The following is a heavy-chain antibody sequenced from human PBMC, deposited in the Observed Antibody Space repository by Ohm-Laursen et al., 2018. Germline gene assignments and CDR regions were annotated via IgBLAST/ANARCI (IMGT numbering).Heavy chain of an antibody. CDR3: ASISSWYRGVDY. J-gene: IGHJ4*02. V-gene: IGHV4-59*07. D-gene: IGHD6-13*01. CDR1: GGSISSNY. CDR2: MYYSGST. Sequence: SDTLSLTCTVSGGSISSNYWSWIRQPPGKGLEWIGYMYYSGSTNYNPSLKSRVTISVDTSKNQFSLKLSSVTAADTAVYYCASISSWYRGVDYWGQGTLVTVSS.